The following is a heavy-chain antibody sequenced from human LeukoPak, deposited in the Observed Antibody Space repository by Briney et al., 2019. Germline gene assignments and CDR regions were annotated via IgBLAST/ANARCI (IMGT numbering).Heavy chain of an antibody. CDR1: GFTLSSYS. D-gene: IGHD6-19*01. CDR2: ISRNGRNT. CDR3: ARVDSGSACTS. Sequence: PGGSLRLSCAASGFTLSSYSMHWVRQARGKGLEFVSAISRNGRNTYYGNSVKGRFTISRDISKNTLHLQMGSLRPEDMAVYYCARVDSGSACTSWGQGILVTVSS. J-gene: IGHJ1*01. V-gene: IGHV3-64*01.